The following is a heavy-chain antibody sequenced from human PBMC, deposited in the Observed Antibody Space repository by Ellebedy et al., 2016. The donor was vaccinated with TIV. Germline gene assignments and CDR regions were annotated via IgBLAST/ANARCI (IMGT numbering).Heavy chain of an antibody. D-gene: IGHD3-10*01. CDR3: ASGGVRGNNPFDY. V-gene: IGHV3-23*01. CDR1: GFTLSKYG. Sequence: GESLKISCVASGFTLSKYGVHWVRQAPGKGLEWVSVRTGSGTITYYADSVKGRFTISRENSKNTMYLQMNSLRTEDTAVYYCASGGVRGNNPFDYWGQGTLVTVSS. CDR2: RTGSGTIT. J-gene: IGHJ4*02.